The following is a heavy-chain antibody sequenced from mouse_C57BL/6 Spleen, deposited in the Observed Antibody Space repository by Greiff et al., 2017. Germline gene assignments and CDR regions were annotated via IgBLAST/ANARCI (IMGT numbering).Heavy chain of an antibody. Sequence: VKLMESGAELVRPGTSVKVSCKASGYAFTNYLIEWVKQRPGQGLEWIGVINPGSGGTNYNEKFKGKATLTADKSSSTAYMQLSSLTSEDSAVXLCARCYYCGSSCYWYFDVWGPGTTVTVSS. CDR1: GYAFTNYL. V-gene: IGHV1-54*01. CDR3: ARCYYCGSSCYWYFDV. J-gene: IGHJ1*01. CDR2: INPGSGGT. D-gene: IGHD1-1*01.